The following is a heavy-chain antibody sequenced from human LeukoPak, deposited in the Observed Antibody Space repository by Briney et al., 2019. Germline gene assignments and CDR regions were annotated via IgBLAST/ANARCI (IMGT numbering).Heavy chain of an antibody. J-gene: IGHJ4*02. CDR3: ANQYYDILTGYYSGYRIY. CDR2: ISGSGGST. D-gene: IGHD3-9*01. Sequence: GGSLRLSCAASGFTFSSYAMSWVRQAPGKGLEWVSAISGSGGSTYYVDSVKGRFTISRDNSKNTLYLQMNSLRAEDTAVYYCANQYYDILTGYYSGYRIYWGQGTLVTVSS. V-gene: IGHV3-23*01. CDR1: GFTFSSYA.